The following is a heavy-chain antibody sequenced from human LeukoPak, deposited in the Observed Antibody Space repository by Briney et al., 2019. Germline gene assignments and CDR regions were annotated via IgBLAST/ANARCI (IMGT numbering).Heavy chain of an antibody. J-gene: IGHJ5*02. Sequence: GGSLRLSCAASGFTFSSYTMHWIRQAPGKGLEWVSSISGSNSYIFYADSVKGRFTVSRDNAKDSLYLQMNSLRAEDTAVYYCARAVYTMVRGVIIYWFDPWGQGTLVTVSS. V-gene: IGHV3-21*01. CDR3: ARAVYTMVRGVIIYWFDP. D-gene: IGHD3-10*01. CDR1: GFTFSSYT. CDR2: ISGSNSYI.